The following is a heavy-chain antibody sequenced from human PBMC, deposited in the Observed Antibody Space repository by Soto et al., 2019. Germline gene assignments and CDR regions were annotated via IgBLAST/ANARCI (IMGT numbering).Heavy chain of an antibody. CDR3: ARETVSGYVLKYFQH. Sequence: EVQLVESGGGLVKPGGSLRLSCAASGFTFSSYSMNWVRQAPGKGLEWVSSISSSSSYIYYADSVKGRFTISGDNAKNSLYLQMNSLRAEDTAVYYCARETVSGYVLKYFQHWGQGTLVTVSS. CDR1: GFTFSSYS. J-gene: IGHJ1*01. V-gene: IGHV3-21*01. CDR2: ISSSSSYI. D-gene: IGHD5-12*01.